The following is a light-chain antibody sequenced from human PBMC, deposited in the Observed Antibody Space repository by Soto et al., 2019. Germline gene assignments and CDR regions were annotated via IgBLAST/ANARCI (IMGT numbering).Light chain of an antibody. CDR1: QSVSSN. J-gene: IGKJ1*01. V-gene: IGKV3-15*01. Sequence: EIVMTQSPATLSVSPGERATLSCRARQSVSSNLAWYQQKSGQAPRLLIYGASTRATGIPARLSCSVSGTESTLTISSRQSEDFAVYYCQQYNNWPRTVGQGTKVEIK. CDR3: QQYNNWPRT. CDR2: GAS.